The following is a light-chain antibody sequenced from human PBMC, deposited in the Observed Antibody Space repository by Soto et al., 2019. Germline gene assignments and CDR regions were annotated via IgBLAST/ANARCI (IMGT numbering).Light chain of an antibody. CDR2: GTS. J-gene: IGKJ4*01. CDR3: QQYASSPLT. CDR1: QSVSSSY. Sequence: EIVLTQSPGPLSLSPGERATLSCRASQSVSSSYLAWYQQKPGQAPRLLISGTSSRATGIPDRFSGGGSGTDFTLTIRRLEPEDFAVYFCQQYASSPLTFGGGTKVEIK. V-gene: IGKV3-20*01.